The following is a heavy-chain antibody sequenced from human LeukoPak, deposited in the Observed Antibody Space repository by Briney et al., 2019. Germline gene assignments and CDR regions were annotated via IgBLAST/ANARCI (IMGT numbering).Heavy chain of an antibody. V-gene: IGHV4-59*01. D-gene: IGHD4-23*01. CDR1: GGSISSYY. CDR3: AAGRWPYFDY. CDR2: IYTTGIT. Sequence: SETLSLTCTVSGGSISSYYWSWIRQPPGKGLEWIGYIYTTGITNYNSSLKSRVTISLDTSRTQFSLKLTSVTAADTAVYYCAAGRWPYFDYWGRGTLVTVPS. J-gene: IGHJ4*02.